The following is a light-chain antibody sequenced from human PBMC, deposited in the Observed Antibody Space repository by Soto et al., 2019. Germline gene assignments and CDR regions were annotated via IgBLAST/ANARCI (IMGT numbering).Light chain of an antibody. CDR1: QSVSTY. J-gene: IGKJ5*01. CDR3: QHLGXWPIS. V-gene: IGKV3-11*01. CDR2: DAS. Sequence: EIVLAQSPATLSLSPGERATLSCRTSQSVSTYLAWYQQKPGQAPRLLIYDASKRATGIPARFSGSGSGTDFTLTISSLEPEDFAVYYCQHLGXWPISFGQGXRLEIK.